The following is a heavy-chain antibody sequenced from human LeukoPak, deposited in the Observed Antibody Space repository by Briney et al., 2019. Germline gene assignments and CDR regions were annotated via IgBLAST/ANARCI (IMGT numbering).Heavy chain of an antibody. Sequence: SETLSLTCAVYGGSFSGYYLSWIRQPPGKGLEWIGEINHSGSTNYNPSLKSRVTISVDTSKNQFSLKLSSVTAADTAVYYCARGYVVVPAAPEANWFDPWGQGTLVTVSS. V-gene: IGHV4-34*01. CDR1: GGSFSGYY. CDR3: ARGYVVVPAAPEANWFDP. J-gene: IGHJ5*02. CDR2: INHSGST. D-gene: IGHD2-2*01.